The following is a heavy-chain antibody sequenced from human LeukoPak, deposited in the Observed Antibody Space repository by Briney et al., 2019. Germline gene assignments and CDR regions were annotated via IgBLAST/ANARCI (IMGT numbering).Heavy chain of an antibody. CDR1: GFTFSGSA. D-gene: IGHD3-22*01. CDR2: IRSKANSYAT. J-gene: IGHJ4*02. Sequence: TGGSLKLSCAASGFTFSGSAMHWVRQTSGKGLEWVGRIRSKANSYATAYAASVKGRFTISRDDSKNTAYLQMNSLKTEDTAVYYCTGYYDSSGFYPFDYWGQGTPVTVSS. CDR3: TGYYDSSGFYPFDY. V-gene: IGHV3-73*01.